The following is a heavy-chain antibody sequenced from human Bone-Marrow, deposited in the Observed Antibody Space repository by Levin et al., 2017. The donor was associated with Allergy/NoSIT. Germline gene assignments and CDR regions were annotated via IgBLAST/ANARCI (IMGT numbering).Heavy chain of an antibody. J-gene: IGHJ5*02. D-gene: IGHD3-22*01. V-gene: IGHV4-59*01. CDR1: GGSISSYY. Sequence: RPSETLSLTCTVSGGSISSYYWSWIRQPPGKGLEWIGYIYYSGSTNYNPSLKSRVTISVDTSKNQFSLKLSSVTAADTAVYYCARALYDSIHNNWFDPWGQGTLVTVSS. CDR3: ARALYDSIHNNWFDP. CDR2: IYYSGST.